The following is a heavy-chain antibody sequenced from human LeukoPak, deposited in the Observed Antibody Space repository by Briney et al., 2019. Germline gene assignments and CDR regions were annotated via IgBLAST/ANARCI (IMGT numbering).Heavy chain of an antibody. Sequence: GGSLRLSCAASGFTVTGTHMSWVRQAPGKGLEWVSAIYTGGTTYYSDSVEGRFTISRDGSKNIPYLQMDSLRVEDTAVYYCARDQATSGGGLDSWGQGTLVTVSS. CDR1: GFTVTGTH. V-gene: IGHV3-53*01. J-gene: IGHJ4*02. CDR2: IYTGGTT. CDR3: ARDQATSGGGLDS. D-gene: IGHD3-16*01.